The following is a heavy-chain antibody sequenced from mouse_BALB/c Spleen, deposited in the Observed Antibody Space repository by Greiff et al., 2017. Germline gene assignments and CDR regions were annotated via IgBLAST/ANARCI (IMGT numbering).Heavy chain of an antibody. V-gene: IGHV3-5*02. CDR2: IYYSGTI. CDR3: ARDRAITTVYYFDY. Sequence: EVHLVESGPGLVKPSQTVSLTCTVTGISITTGNYRWSWIRQFPGNKLEWIGYIYYSGTITYNPSLTSRTTITRDTTKNQFYLEMNSLTAEDTATYYCARDRAITTVYYFDYWGQGTTLTVSS. D-gene: IGHD1-1*01. J-gene: IGHJ2*01. CDR1: GISITTGNYR.